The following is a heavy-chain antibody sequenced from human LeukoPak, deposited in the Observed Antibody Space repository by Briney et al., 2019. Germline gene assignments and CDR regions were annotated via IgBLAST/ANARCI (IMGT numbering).Heavy chain of an antibody. Sequence: ASVKVSCKASGYTFTSYYMHWVRQAPGQGLEWMGIINPSGGSTSYAQKFQGRVTMTRDTSTSTVYMELSSLRSEDTAVYYCARSRRHIHGGYYYMDVWGKGTTVTISS. V-gene: IGHV1-46*01. CDR1: GYTFTSYY. D-gene: IGHD3-16*01. CDR2: INPSGGST. J-gene: IGHJ6*03. CDR3: ARSRRHIHGGYYYMDV.